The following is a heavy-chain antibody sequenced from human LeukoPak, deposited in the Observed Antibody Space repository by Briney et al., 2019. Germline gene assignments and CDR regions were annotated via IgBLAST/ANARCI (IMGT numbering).Heavy chain of an antibody. CDR2: IYYSGST. D-gene: IGHD3-3*01. CDR3: ARGGDFWSGYIY. Sequence: PSETLSLTCTVPGGSISSYYWSWIRQPPGKGLEWIGYIYYSGSTNYNPSLKSRVTISVDTSKNQFSLKLSSVTAADTAVYYCARGGDFWSGYIYWGQGTLVTVSS. J-gene: IGHJ4*02. V-gene: IGHV4-59*01. CDR1: GGSISSYY.